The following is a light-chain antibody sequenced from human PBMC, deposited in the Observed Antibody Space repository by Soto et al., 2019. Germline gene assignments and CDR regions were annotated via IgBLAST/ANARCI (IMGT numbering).Light chain of an antibody. V-gene: IGKV3-20*01. J-gene: IGKJ2*01. CDR1: QSVSSSY. CDR2: GAS. CDR3: QQSYKTPHT. Sequence: EIVLTQSPGTLSLSPGERATLSCRASQSVSSSYLAWYQQKPGQAPRLLIYGASSRATGIPDRFSGSGSRTDFTLTISRLEPEDFAVYYCQQSYKTPHTFGQGTKLETK.